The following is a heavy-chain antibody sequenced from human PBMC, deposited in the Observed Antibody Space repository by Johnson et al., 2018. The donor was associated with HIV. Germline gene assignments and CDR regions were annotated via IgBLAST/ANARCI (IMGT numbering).Heavy chain of an antibody. D-gene: IGHD3-10*01. Sequence: QVQLVESGGGVVRPGRSLRLSCAASGFIFSNYPMHWVRQAPGKGLEWVAVISFDGSKKYHADSVKGRFTISRDNSKNTLYLQMNSLRAEDMAVYYCANLAGSDAFDIWGQGTMVTVSS. J-gene: IGHJ3*02. CDR2: ISFDGSKK. CDR3: ANLAGSDAFDI. V-gene: IGHV3-30*04. CDR1: GFIFSNYP.